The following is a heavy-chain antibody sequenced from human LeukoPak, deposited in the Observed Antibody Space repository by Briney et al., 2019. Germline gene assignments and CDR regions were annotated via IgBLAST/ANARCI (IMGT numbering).Heavy chain of an antibody. V-gene: IGHV3-74*01. CDR2: MNSDGSTT. D-gene: IGHD3-22*01. CDR1: GFIFSSYW. CDR3: ARAFYYDSSVTDY. Sequence: GGSLRLSCAASGFIFSSYWMHWVRQAPGKGLVWVARMNSDGSTTTYADSVKGRFTISRDNAKSTLYLQMNTLRDEDTAVYYCARAFYYDSSVTDYWGQGTLVTVSS. J-gene: IGHJ4*02.